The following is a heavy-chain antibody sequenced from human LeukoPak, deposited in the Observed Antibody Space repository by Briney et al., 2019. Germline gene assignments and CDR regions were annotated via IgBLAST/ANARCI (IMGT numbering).Heavy chain of an antibody. D-gene: IGHD4-17*01. CDR1: GYTFTGYY. J-gene: IGHJ4*02. CDR2: VDPEDGET. CDR3: ATAYGLHYFDC. Sequence: GASVKVSCKASGYTFTGYYMHWVQQAPGKGLEWMGLVDPEDGETIYAEKFQGRVTITADTSTDTAYMELSSLRSEDTAVYYCATAYGLHYFDCWGQGTLVTVSS. V-gene: IGHV1-69-2*01.